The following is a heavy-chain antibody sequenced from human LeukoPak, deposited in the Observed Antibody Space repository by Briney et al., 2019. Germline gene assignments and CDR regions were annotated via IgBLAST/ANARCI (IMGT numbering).Heavy chain of an antibody. CDR1: GGSISSSNW. Sequence: SETLSLTCAVSGGSISSSNWWSWVRQPPGKGLEWIGEIYHSGSTNYNPSLKSRVTISVDKPKNQFSLKLSSVTAADTAVYYCARSHYDILTGYYSLAHFDYWGQGTLVTVSS. CDR3: ARSHYDILTGYYSLAHFDY. J-gene: IGHJ4*02. V-gene: IGHV4-4*02. CDR2: IYHSGST. D-gene: IGHD3-9*01.